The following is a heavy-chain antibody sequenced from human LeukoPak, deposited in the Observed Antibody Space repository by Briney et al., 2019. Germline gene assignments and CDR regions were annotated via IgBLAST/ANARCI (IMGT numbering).Heavy chain of an antibody. CDR3: ARDIFTVINAFDI. D-gene: IGHD4-23*01. J-gene: IGHJ3*02. CDR2: IRYDGSNK. Sequence: GGSLRLSCAASGFTFSSYGMHWVRQAPGKGLEWVAFIRYDGSNKYYTDSVKGRFTISRDNAKNSLYLQMNSLRAEDTAVYYCARDIFTVINAFDIWGQGTMVTVSS. CDR1: GFTFSSYG. V-gene: IGHV3-30*02.